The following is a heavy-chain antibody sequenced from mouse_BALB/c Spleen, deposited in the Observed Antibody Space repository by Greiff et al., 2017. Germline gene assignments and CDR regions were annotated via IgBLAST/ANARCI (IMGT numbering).Heavy chain of an antibody. V-gene: IGHV5-17*02. Sequence: EVKLMESGGGLVQPGGSRKLSCAASGFTFSSFGMHWVRQAPEKGLEWVAYISSGSSTIYYADTVKGRFTISRDNPKNTLFLQMTSLRSEDTAMYYCARFHYYGSSYFDYWGQGTTLTVSS. D-gene: IGHD1-1*01. CDR1: GFTFSSFG. CDR2: ISSGSSTI. CDR3: ARFHYYGSSYFDY. J-gene: IGHJ2*01.